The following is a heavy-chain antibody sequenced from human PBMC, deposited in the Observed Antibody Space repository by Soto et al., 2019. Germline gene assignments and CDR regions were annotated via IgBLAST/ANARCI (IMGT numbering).Heavy chain of an antibody. CDR2: INLSGYT. Sequence: SETLSLTFTVSGASIASGSYYWRRIQQAPGKGLEWIGNINLSGYTAFSPSLKRRVTMSADTSKNQFSLNVNSVTAADTAVYFCDRGGALRPSGHVPRAFWGQGTLV. V-gene: IGHV4-30-2*01. CDR1: GASIASGSYY. D-gene: IGHD1-26*01. CDR3: DRGGALRPSGHVPRAF. J-gene: IGHJ4*02.